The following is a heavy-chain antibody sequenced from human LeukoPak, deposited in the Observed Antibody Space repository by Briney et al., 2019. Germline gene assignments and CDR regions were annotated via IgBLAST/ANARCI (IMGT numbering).Heavy chain of an antibody. J-gene: IGHJ3*01. CDR1: GYTFTYNY. Sequence: ASVKVSCKASGYTFTYNYIHWVRQAPGQGLEWMGRVNTDSGGINYAKKFQGRVTITRDTSINTAFVELRRLRSDDTSTYYCARAQNYHDRSGYSDDTFDVWGHGTMITVSS. D-gene: IGHD3-22*01. CDR3: ARAQNYHDRSGYSDDTFDV. V-gene: IGHV1-2*06. CDR2: VNTDSGGI.